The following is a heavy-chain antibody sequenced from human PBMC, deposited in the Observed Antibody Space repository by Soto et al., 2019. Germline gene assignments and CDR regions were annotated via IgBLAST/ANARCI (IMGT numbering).Heavy chain of an antibody. CDR3: ARIVTTIFEGGMDV. CDR2: IDWDDDK. D-gene: IGHD3-3*01. CDR1: GFSLSTSGMC. J-gene: IGHJ6*02. V-gene: IGHV2-70*01. Sequence: GSGPTLVNPTQTLTLTCTFSGFSLSTSGMCVSWIRPPPGKALEWLALIDWDDDKYYSTSLKTRLTISKDTSKNQVVLTMTHMDPVDTATYYCARIVTTIFEGGMDVWGQGTTVTVSS.